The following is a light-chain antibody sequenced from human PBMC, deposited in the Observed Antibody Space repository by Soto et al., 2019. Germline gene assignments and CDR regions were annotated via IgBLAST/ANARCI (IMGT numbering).Light chain of an antibody. Sequence: QAVLTQPASVSGSPGQSITLSCTGTSSDVGYNYVSWYQQHPGKAPKLMIYDVSNRPSGVSNRFSGSKSGNTASLTISGLQAEDEADYYCSSYTSSSTLVFGGGTKLTVL. V-gene: IGLV2-14*03. CDR1: SSDVGYNY. J-gene: IGLJ2*01. CDR2: DVS. CDR3: SSYTSSSTLV.